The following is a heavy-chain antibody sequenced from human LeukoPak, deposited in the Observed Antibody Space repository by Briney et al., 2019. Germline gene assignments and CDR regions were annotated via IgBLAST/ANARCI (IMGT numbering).Heavy chain of an antibody. CDR2: IYHSGST. J-gene: IGHJ6*02. Sequence: KASETLSLTCAVSGGSITSDNWWTWVRQPPGKGLEWIGAIYHSGSTDYNPSLKSRVTISVDKSKNRFSLKLSSVTAADTAVYFCARDRDGMGVWGQGTTVTVSS. CDR1: GGSITSDNW. V-gene: IGHV4-4*02. CDR3: ARDRDGMGV.